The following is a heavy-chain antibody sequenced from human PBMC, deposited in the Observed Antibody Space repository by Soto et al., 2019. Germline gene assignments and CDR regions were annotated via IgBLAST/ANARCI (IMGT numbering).Heavy chain of an antibody. CDR3: ARTSGEMATITGPDWFDP. V-gene: IGHV4-39*01. CDR1: GGSISSSSYY. Sequence: SETLSLTCTVSGGSISSSSYYWGWIRQPPGKWLEWIGSIYYSGSTYYNPSLKSRVTISVDTSKNQFSLKLSSVTAADTAVYYCARTSGEMATITGPDWFDPWGQGTLVTVYS. CDR2: IYYSGST. D-gene: IGHD5-12*01. J-gene: IGHJ5*02.